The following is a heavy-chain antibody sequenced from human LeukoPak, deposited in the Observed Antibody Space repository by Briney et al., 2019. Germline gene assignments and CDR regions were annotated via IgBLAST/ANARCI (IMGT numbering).Heavy chain of an antibody. J-gene: IGHJ4*02. CDR1: GFTFSSYA. V-gene: IGHV3-30*04. CDR3: ARDGTAY. D-gene: IGHD5-18*01. Sequence: GRSLRLSCAASGFTFSSYAMHWVRQAPGKGLEWVAIISYDGSNKYYADSVKGRFTISRDNSKNSLYLQMNSLRAEDTAVYYCARDGTAYWGQGTLVTVSS. CDR2: ISYDGSNK.